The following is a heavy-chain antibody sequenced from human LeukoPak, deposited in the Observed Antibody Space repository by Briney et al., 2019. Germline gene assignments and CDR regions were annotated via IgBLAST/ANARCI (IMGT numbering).Heavy chain of an antibody. CDR3: ARELPRSVATTLHSNDY. Sequence: ASVKVSCKASGYTFTGYYMHWVRQAPGQGLEWMGWINPNSGGTNYAQKFQGRATMTRDTSISTAYMELSRLRSDDTAVYYCARELPRSVATTLHSNDYWGQGTLVTVSS. J-gene: IGHJ4*02. D-gene: IGHD5-12*01. CDR2: INPNSGGT. CDR1: GYTFTGYY. V-gene: IGHV1-2*02.